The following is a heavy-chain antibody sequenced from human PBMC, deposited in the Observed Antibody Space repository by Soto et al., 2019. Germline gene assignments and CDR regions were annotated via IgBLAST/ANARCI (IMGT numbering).Heavy chain of an antibody. CDR2: IYSGGDT. V-gene: IGHV3-66*01. CDR3: SRDRGEQGH. J-gene: IGHJ4*02. D-gene: IGHD1-26*01. CDR1: RFTVGNNY. Sequence: HPGGSLRLSCAASRFTVGNNYMSWVLQAPEKGLEKVSVIYSGGDTYYAASVKGRFTISRDNSKNTVYLQMNSLTVEDTAVYYCSRDRGEQGHWGQGTLVTVSS.